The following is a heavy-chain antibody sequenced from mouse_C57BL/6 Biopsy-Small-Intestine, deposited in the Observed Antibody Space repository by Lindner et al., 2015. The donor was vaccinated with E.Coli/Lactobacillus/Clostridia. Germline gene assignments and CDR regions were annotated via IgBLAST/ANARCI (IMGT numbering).Heavy chain of an antibody. D-gene: IGHD2-13*01. V-gene: IGHV1-80*01. CDR1: GYAFSSYW. CDR3: ARGVRDYFDY. CDR2: IYPGDGDT. J-gene: IGHJ2*01. Sequence: VQLQESGAELVKPGASVKLSCKASGYAFSSYWMNWVKQRPGKGLEWIGQIYPGDGDTNYNGKLKGKATLTADKSSSTAYMQLSSLTSEDSAVYFCARGVRDYFDYWGQGTTLTVSS.